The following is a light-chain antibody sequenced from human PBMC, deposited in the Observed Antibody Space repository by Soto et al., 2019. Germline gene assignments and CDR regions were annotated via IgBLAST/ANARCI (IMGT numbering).Light chain of an antibody. J-gene: IGLJ1*01. Sequence: QSALTQPPSASGSPGQSVAISCTGTSSDVGGYNYVSWFQQHPGKAPKLMIYEVNKRPSGVPDRFSDSKSGNTASLTVPGLQAEDEADYYCSSYAGSSNVFGTGTKVTVL. V-gene: IGLV2-8*01. CDR3: SSYAGSSNV. CDR2: EVN. CDR1: SSDVGGYNY.